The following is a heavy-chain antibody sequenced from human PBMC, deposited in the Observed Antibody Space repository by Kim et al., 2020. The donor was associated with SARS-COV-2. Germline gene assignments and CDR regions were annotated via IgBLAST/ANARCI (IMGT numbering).Heavy chain of an antibody. Sequence: GGSLRLSCAASGFTFSSYEMNWVCQAPGKGLEWVSYISSSGSTIYYADSVKGRFTISRDNAKNSLYLQMNSLRAEDTAVYYCARDAAGGGGYYGFNYYYYYGMDVWGQGTTVTVSS. D-gene: IGHD3-22*01. CDR2: ISSSGSTI. CDR3: ARDAAGGGGYYGFNYYYYYGMDV. CDR1: GFTFSSYE. J-gene: IGHJ6*02. V-gene: IGHV3-48*03.